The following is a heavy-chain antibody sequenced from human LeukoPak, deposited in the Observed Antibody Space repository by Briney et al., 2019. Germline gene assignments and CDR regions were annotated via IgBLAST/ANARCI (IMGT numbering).Heavy chain of an antibody. CDR1: GYSISSGYY. J-gene: IGHJ5*02. D-gene: IGHD6-19*01. Sequence: PSETLSLTCTVSGYSISSGYYWGWIRQPPGKGLEWIGEINHSGNTNYNPSLKSRVTTSVDTSKNQFSLKLSSVTAADTADYCARKSSGWYNWFDPWGQGTLVTVSS. V-gene: IGHV4-38-2*02. CDR2: INHSGNT. CDR3: ARKSSGWYNWFDP.